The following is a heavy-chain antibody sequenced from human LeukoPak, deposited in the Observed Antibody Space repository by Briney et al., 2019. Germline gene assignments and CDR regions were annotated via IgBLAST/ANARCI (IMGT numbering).Heavy chain of an antibody. D-gene: IGHD3-22*01. CDR1: GFTVSSNY. V-gene: IGHV3-66*01. J-gene: IGHJ4*02. CDR3: AAGDYYDSSGQFDY. CDR2: IYSGGST. Sequence: GGSLRLSRAASGFTVSSNYMSWVRQAPGKGLEWVSVIYSGGSTYYADSVKGRFTISRDNSKNTLYLQMNSLRAEDTAVYYCAAGDYYDSSGQFDYWGQGTLVTVSS.